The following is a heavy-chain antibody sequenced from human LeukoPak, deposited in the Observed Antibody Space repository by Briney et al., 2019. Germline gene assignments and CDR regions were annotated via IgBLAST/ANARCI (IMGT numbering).Heavy chain of an antibody. J-gene: IGHJ3*01. V-gene: IGHV3-23*01. D-gene: IGHD2/OR15-2a*01. Sequence: GGPLTLLFTLSGYNLRHSYTLGLRQAPGKGLEWVSLTSFSGDNSYYADSVKGRFTISRDNSKNTLSLQMNSLRVEDTAIYYTTKDLHFAYWGLGTMVTVSS. CDR3: TKDLHFAY. CDR1: GYNLRHSY. CDR2: TSFSGDNS.